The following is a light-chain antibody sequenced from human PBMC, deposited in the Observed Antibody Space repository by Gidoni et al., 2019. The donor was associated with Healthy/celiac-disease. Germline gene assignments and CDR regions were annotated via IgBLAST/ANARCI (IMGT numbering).Light chain of an antibody. CDR1: QSISSY. CDR3: QQSYSTPLYT. Sequence: DIQMTQSPSSLSASVGDRVTITCRASQSISSYFNWYQQKPGKAPKLLIYAASSLQSGVPSRFSCSGSCTDFSLTISSLQPEDFATYYCQQSYSTPLYTFGQGTKLEIK. J-gene: IGKJ2*01. V-gene: IGKV1-39*01. CDR2: AAS.